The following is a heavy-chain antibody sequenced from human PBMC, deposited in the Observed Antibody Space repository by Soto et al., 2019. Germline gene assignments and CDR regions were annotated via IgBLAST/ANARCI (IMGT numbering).Heavy chain of an antibody. D-gene: IGHD3-10*01. CDR3: ARDISYGSGTSYGY. J-gene: IGHJ4*02. CDR1: GYTFTSYG. CDR2: ISTYNGGT. Sequence: GASVKVSCKASGYTFTSYGITWVRQAPGQGLDWMGWISTYNGGTNYAQNLQGRATMTTDTSTSTAYMELRSLRSDDTAMYYCARDISYGSGTSYGYWGQGTLVTV. V-gene: IGHV1-18*01.